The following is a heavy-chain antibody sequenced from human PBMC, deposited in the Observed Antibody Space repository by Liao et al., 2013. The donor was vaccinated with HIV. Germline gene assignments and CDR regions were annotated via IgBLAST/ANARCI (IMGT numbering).Heavy chain of an antibody. CDR3: ARGGRAVAGTKYYYYYMDV. V-gene: IGHV4-4*07. D-gene: IGHD6-19*01. J-gene: IGHJ6*03. Sequence: QVQLQESGPGLVKPSETLSLTCTVSGGSISSYYWSWIRQPAGKGLEWIGRIYTSGSTNYNPSLKSRVTISVDTSKNQFSLKLSSVTAADTAVYYCARGGRAVAGTKYYYYYMDVWGKGTTVTVSS. CDR2: IYTSGST. CDR1: GGSISSYY.